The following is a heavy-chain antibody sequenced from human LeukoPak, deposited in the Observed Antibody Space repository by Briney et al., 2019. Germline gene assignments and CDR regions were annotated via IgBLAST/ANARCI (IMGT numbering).Heavy chain of an antibody. J-gene: IGHJ4*02. D-gene: IGHD2-2*01. Sequence: GGSLRLSCAESGFTLRSYGMHWGRQAPGKGRERVAIIWNEGSDIYYADWVRGRSTICRDNSKNTLYLQMNTVRAEDRAVYYCARGSAALYYFDFWGQGTLVTVSS. CDR2: IWNEGSDI. CDR1: GFTLRSYG. CDR3: ARGSAALYYFDF. V-gene: IGHV3-33*01.